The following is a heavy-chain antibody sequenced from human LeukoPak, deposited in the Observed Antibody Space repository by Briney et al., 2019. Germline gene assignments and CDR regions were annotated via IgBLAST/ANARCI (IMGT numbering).Heavy chain of an antibody. J-gene: IGHJ5*02. D-gene: IGHD2-21*02. CDR1: GGSISTYY. V-gene: IGHV4-59*08. Sequence: SETLSLTCTVSGGSISTYYWSWIRQSPGKGLEWIGDVYHSGSTNYNPSLKSRVTISIDTSENQFSLKLTSVTAADTAVYYCARVTPPFAHNWCDPCGQGTLVTVSS. CDR3: ARVTPPFAHNWCDP. CDR2: VYHSGST.